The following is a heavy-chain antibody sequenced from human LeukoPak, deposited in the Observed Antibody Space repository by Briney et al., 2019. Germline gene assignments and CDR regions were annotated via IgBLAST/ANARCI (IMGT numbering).Heavy chain of an antibody. CDR2: IYTSGST. CDR1: GGSISSGSYY. J-gene: IGHJ5*02. CDR3: AREHRGIAARIWFDP. D-gene: IGHD6-6*01. Sequence: PSETLSLTCTVSGGSISSGSYYWSWIRQPAGKGLEWIGRIYTSGSTNYNPSLKSRVTISVDTSKNQFSLKLSSVTATDTAVYYCAREHRGIAARIWFDPWGQGTLVTVSS. V-gene: IGHV4-61*02.